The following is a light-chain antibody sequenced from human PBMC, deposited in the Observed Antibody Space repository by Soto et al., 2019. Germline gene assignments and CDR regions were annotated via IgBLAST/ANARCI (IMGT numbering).Light chain of an antibody. V-gene: IGKV1D-16*01. J-gene: IGKJ1*01. CDR3: QQYNSYPWT. CDR2: TGS. Sequence: DIQMTQSPSYVSSWVGDIVTITCRASQGIKNWLAWYQQKPGKAPNLLIYTGSSLQSGVPSRFSGSGSGTEFTLTIRSLQPDDFATYYCQQYNSYPWTFGQGTKVDIK. CDR1: QGIKNW.